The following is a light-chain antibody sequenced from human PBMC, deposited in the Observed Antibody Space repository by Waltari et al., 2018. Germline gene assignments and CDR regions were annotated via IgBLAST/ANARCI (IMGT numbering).Light chain of an antibody. V-gene: IGKV1-39*01. J-gene: IGKJ2*01. CDR2: VAT. CDR1: QSIGSY. Sequence: DIQMTQSPSTLSASVGDRVTITCRASQSIGSYLNWYQREPGKAPNLRIYVATTLESGVPSRFTGSGSGTEFTLTINSLQPEDVATYYCQHSYSIPFIFGQGTKLEIK. CDR3: QHSYSIPFI.